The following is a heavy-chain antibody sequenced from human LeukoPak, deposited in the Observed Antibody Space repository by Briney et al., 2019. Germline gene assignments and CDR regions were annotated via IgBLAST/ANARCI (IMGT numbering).Heavy chain of an antibody. CDR2: MSHSGYP. V-gene: IGHV4-34*01. CDR1: GGSFSGYS. Sequence: SETLSLTCAVYGGSFSGYSWTWIRQPPGKGLEWIGEMSHSGYPNYNPSLKSRVAISVDTSKNQFSLKLSSVTAADTAVYFCARVPARRVVTTPTYSDYWGQGTLVTVSS. J-gene: IGHJ4*02. CDR3: ARVPARRVVTTPTYSDY. D-gene: IGHD2-21*02.